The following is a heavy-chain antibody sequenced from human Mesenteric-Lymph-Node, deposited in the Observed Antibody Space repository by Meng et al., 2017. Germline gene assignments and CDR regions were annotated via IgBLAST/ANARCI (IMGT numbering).Heavy chain of an antibody. V-gene: IGHV3-23*01. D-gene: IGHD5-12*01. CDR2: ISGSGVSL. CDR3: AKDLATAAD. Sequence: GSLKISCAASGFTFNTYTMSWVRQAPGKGLAWVSTISGSGVSLYYADSVKGRFTISRDNSKNTLYLQMSSLRAEDTAVYYCAKDLATAADWGQGTLVTVSS. J-gene: IGHJ4*02. CDR1: GFTFNTYT.